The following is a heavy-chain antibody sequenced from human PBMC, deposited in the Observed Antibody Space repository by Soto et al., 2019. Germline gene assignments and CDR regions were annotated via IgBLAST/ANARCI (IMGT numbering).Heavy chain of an antibody. CDR3: ARACLKHYDILTGYYPDPYFEY. Sequence: NPSDTLSITCXVSSGSISSGGYYWIFIRHHPGKCLEWIGYIYYSGSTYYNPSLKSRVTISVDTSKNQFSLKLSSVTAADTAVYYCARACLKHYDILTGYYPDPYFEYWGQGTLVTVSS. J-gene: IGHJ4*02. CDR1: SGSISSGGYY. D-gene: IGHD3-9*01. CDR2: IYYSGST. V-gene: IGHV4-31*03.